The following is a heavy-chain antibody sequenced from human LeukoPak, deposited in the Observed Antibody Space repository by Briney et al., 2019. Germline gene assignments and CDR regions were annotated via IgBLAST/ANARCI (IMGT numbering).Heavy chain of an antibody. V-gene: IGHV4-30-2*01. D-gene: IGHD2-2*01. CDR2: IYHSGST. CDR3: ASTPGYQLLSDWFDP. CDR1: GGSISSGGYY. Sequence: PSQTLSLTCTVSGGSISSGGYYWSWIRQPPGKGLEWIGYIYHSGSTYYNPSLKSRVTISVDRSKNQFSLKLSSVTAADTAVYYCASTPGYQLLSDWFDPWGQGTLVTVSS. J-gene: IGHJ5*02.